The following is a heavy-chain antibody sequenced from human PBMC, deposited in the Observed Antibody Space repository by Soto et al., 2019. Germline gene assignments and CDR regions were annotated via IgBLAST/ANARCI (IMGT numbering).Heavy chain of an antibody. CDR3: ASPLENSGYDYYYYYYMDV. D-gene: IGHD5-12*01. Sequence: GGSLRLSCAASGFTFSDYYMSWIRQAPGKGLEWVSYISSSGSTIYYADSVKGRFTISRDNAKNSLYLQMNSLRAEDTAVYYCASPLENSGYDYYYYYYMDVWGKGTTVTVSS. V-gene: IGHV3-11*01. J-gene: IGHJ6*03. CDR2: ISSSGSTI. CDR1: GFTFSDYY.